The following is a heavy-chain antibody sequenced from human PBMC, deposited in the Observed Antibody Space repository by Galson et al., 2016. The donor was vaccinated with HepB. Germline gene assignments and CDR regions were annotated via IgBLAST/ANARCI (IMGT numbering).Heavy chain of an antibody. J-gene: IGHJ4*02. CDR2: IYPGNSGNSDT. CDR3: ARSSGYSNNWPLDY. D-gene: IGHD1-20*01. V-gene: IGHV5-51*01. CDR1: GYMFAAYW. Sequence: QSGAEVKKPGESLKISCKGSGYMFAAYWIAWVRQMPGKGLEWMGIIYPGNSGNSDTRYSPSFQGQVTISADKSIATAYLQWSSLKASDTAMYYCARSSGYSNNWPLDYWGQGILVTVSS.